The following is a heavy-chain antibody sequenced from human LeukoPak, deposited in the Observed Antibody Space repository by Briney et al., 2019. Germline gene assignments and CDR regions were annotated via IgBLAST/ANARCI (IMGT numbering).Heavy chain of an antibody. J-gene: IGHJ4*02. D-gene: IGHD5-12*01. CDR2: IYSGGST. V-gene: IGHV3-53*01. CDR1: GFTVSSNY. Sequence: PGGSLRLSCAASGFTVSSNYMSWVRQAPGKGLEWVSVIYSGGSTYYADSVKGRFTISRDNAKNSLYLQMNSLRDEDTAVYYCARTAVGGNSGYAHSYYFDYWGQGTLVTVSS. CDR3: ARTAVGGNSGYAHSYYFDY.